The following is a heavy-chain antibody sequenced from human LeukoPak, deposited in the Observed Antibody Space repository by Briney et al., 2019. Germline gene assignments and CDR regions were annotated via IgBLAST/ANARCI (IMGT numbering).Heavy chain of an antibody. Sequence: SETLSLTCTVSGGSISSYSWSWIRQPPGKGLEWIGYIYYSGSTNYNPSLKSRVTISVDTSKNQFSLKLSSVTAADTAVYYCARRASYSSGWSFDYWGQGTLVTVSS. J-gene: IGHJ4*02. D-gene: IGHD6-19*01. CDR3: ARRASYSSGWSFDY. V-gene: IGHV4-59*08. CDR2: IYYSGST. CDR1: GGSISSYS.